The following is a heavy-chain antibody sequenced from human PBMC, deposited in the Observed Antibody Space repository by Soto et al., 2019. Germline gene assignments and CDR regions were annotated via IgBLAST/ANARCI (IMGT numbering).Heavy chain of an antibody. Sequence: GSSVKVSCNASGGTFSTYAISWLRQAPGQGLEWMGGIIPLFGSTSYAQRFQGRLTLAADESTSTAYMELSSLTSDDTAVYSCARERGSGSYSKVGYCYYGLDVWGQGTTVTVSS. V-gene: IGHV1-69*13. CDR2: IIPLFGST. CDR1: GGTFSTYA. CDR3: ARERGSGSYSKVGYCYYGLDV. J-gene: IGHJ6*02. D-gene: IGHD3-10*01.